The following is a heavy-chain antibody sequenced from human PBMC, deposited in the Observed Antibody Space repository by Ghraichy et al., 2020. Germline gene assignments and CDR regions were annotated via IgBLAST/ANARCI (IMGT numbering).Heavy chain of an antibody. CDR3: ARVESVPPSGHRFVN. J-gene: IGHJ4*02. D-gene: IGHD1-26*01. Sequence: SETLSLTCTVSDAAIRSFYWGWIRQPPGQELEWIGYISYSGTTNYSPDIKSRVTMSFDRSKNQFSLELYSMTAADTAFYYCARVESVPPSGHRFVNWGQGTLVIVSS. CDR1: DAAIRSFY. CDR2: ISYSGTT. V-gene: IGHV4-59*12.